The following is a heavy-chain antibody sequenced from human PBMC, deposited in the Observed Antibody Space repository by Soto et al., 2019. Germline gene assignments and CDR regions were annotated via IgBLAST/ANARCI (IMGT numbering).Heavy chain of an antibody. CDR1: GFPFSSYG. CDR3: ASSIN. CDR2: IWYDGSNK. J-gene: IGHJ4*02. Sequence: GSLRLSCAASGFPFSSYGMHWVRQAPGKGLDWVGVIWYDGSNKDYAESVKGRFTISRDNSKNMLYLQMNSLRADDTAVYYCASSINWGQGTLVTVSS. V-gene: IGHV3-33*03.